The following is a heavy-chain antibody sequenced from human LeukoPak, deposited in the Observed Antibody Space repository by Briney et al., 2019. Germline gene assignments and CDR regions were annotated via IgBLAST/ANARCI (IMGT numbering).Heavy chain of an antibody. V-gene: IGHV1-2*02. CDR3: ARSNYGGQGAGDNWFDP. D-gene: IGHD4-23*01. Sequence: GASVKASCKASGYTFTNYYIHRVRQAPGQGLEWMGWINPNIGGTNYAQKFQGRVTMTRDTSINTAYMDLSSLTSDDTAVYYCARSNYGGQGAGDNWFDPWGQGTLVTASS. CDR1: GYTFTNYY. CDR2: INPNIGGT. J-gene: IGHJ5*02.